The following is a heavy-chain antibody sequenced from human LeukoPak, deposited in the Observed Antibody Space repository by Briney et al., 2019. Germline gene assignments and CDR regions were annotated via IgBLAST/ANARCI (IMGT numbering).Heavy chain of an antibody. J-gene: IGHJ4*02. D-gene: IGHD2-21*02. Sequence: PSETLSLTCTVSGGSIRSSNYYWGRIRQPPGKGLEWIGTIYYSGSTYYNPSLKSRVTISVDTSKNQFSLKLSSVTAADTAVYYCASHVVTADPYYFDYWGQGTLATVSS. CDR2: IYYSGST. CDR3: ASHVVTADPYYFDY. V-gene: IGHV4-39*01. CDR1: GGSIRSSNYY.